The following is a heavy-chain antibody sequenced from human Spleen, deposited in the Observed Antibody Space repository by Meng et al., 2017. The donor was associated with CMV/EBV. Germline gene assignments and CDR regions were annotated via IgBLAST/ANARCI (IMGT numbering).Heavy chain of an antibody. CDR2: ISYDGSNK. V-gene: IGHV3-30-3*01. Sequence: LRLSCAASGYTLSSYALHWVRQAPGKELEWVAVISYDGSNKYYADSVKGRFTISRDNSKNALYLQMNSLRAEDTAVYYCASTLSNQSWGQGTLVTVSS. J-gene: IGHJ4*02. CDR1: GYTLSSYA. D-gene: IGHD1-14*01. CDR3: ASTLSNQS.